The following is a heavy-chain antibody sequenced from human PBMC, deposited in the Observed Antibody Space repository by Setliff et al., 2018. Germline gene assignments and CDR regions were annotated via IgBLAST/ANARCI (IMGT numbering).Heavy chain of an antibody. V-gene: IGHV1-2*02. Sequence: ASVKVSCKASGYTFAGYYMHWVRQAPGQGLEWMGWINPNSGGANYAQKFQGRVTMTRDTSISTGYMELNSLRADDTAIYYCARGLMTTLDGGGVIAAAGGMDVWGQGTLVTVSS. D-gene: IGHD3-16*02. J-gene: IGHJ6*02. CDR3: ARGLMTTLDGGGVIAAAGGMDV. CDR1: GYTFAGYY. CDR2: INPNSGGA.